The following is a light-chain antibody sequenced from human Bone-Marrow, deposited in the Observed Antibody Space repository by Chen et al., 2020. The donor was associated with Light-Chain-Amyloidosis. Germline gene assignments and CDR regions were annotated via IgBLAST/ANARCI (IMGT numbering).Light chain of an antibody. CDR1: SSDVGGDNH. V-gene: IGLV2-14*01. CDR3: SSYTITNTLV. J-gene: IGLJ1*01. CDR2: EVT. Sequence: QSALTQPASGSGSTGQSITLSCTGTSSDVGGDNHVSWYQQPTDKDPTLMIYEVTNRPSWVPDRFSGSKSENTASRASSWLQTEDEAEYFCSSYTITNTLVFGSGTRVTVL.